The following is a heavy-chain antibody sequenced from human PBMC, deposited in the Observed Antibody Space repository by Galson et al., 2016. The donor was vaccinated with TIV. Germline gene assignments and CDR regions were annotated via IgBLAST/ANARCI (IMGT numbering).Heavy chain of an antibody. D-gene: IGHD3-10*01. Sequence: SLRLSCAASGFIFIDYWMTWVRQAPGKGLEWVANIKQDGSEKFCVDSVKGRFSISRDNAKNSLFLQMNSLRAEDTAVYYCARGSYFGLDVWGQGTPVTVSS. J-gene: IGHJ6*02. CDR1: GFIFIDYW. CDR3: ARGSYFGLDV. CDR2: IKQDGSEK. V-gene: IGHV3-7*03.